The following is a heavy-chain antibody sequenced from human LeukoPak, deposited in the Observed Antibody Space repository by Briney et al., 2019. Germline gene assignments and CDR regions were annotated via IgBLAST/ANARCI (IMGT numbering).Heavy chain of an antibody. CDR1: GFTFSSYA. CDR2: ISDSGNAI. Sequence: PGGSLRLSCAASGFTFSSYAMHWVRQAPGKGLEWVSHISDSGNAIYYADSVKGRFTISRDNAKNSLYLQMNSLRVEDTAVYYCARGPLRGSYRRGFDYWGQGTLVTVSS. V-gene: IGHV3-48*03. D-gene: IGHD3-16*02. CDR3: ARGPLRGSYRRGFDY. J-gene: IGHJ4*02.